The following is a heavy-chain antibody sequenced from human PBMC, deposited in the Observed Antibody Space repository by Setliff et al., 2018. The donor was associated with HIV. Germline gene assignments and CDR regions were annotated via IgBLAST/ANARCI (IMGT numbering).Heavy chain of an antibody. CDR1: GGSISSGSYY. CDR2: FYTSGST. Sequence: SETLSLTCTVSGGSISSGSYYWSWIRQPAGKGLEWIGRFYTSGSTNYNPSLESRVTISVDTSKNQFSLKLSSVTAADTAVYYCARGSSWPYYFDYWGQGTLVTVSS. J-gene: IGHJ4*02. CDR3: ARGSSWPYYFDY. V-gene: IGHV4-61*02. D-gene: IGHD6-13*01.